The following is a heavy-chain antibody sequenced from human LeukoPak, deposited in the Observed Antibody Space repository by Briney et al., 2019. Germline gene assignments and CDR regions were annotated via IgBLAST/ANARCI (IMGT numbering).Heavy chain of an antibody. CDR1: GYKFIDFG. Sequence: AASVKVSCKASGYKFIDFGITWVRQAPGQGLEWMGWISGYNGKTNYAQKLQGRVTMTTDTSTSTAYMELRSLRSDDTAVYYCASSIAARPGPPGFDYWGQGTLVTVSS. J-gene: IGHJ4*02. D-gene: IGHD6-6*01. V-gene: IGHV1-18*01. CDR3: ASSIAARPGPPGFDY. CDR2: ISGYNGKT.